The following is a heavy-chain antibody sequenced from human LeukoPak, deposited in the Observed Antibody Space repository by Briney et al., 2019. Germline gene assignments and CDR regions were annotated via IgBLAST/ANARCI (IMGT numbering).Heavy chain of an antibody. Sequence: SVKVSCKASGGTFRNYAVSWVRQAPGQGLEWMGGIIPIFGTANYAQKFQGRVTITADESTSTAYMELSSLRSEDTAVYYCARECGGDCYPDHDAFDIWGQGTMVTVSS. J-gene: IGHJ3*02. CDR1: GGTFRNYA. D-gene: IGHD2-21*02. CDR3: ARECGGDCYPDHDAFDI. V-gene: IGHV1-69*13. CDR2: IIPIFGTA.